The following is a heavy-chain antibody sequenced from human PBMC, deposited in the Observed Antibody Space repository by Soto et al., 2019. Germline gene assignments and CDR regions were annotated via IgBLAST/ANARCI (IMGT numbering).Heavy chain of an antibody. J-gene: IGHJ4*02. V-gene: IGHV4-4*02. Sequence: QLQLQESGPGLVKPSGTLSLTCTVSNGSMTSSLWWSWVRQSPGNGLEWIGEVHQSGYTSYNPSLKSRLTISQDRSRNQFSLRMTSVTAAATAVYYCARNRYGGYDFDSWGQGTLVTVSS. D-gene: IGHD5-12*01. CDR1: NGSMTSSLW. CDR3: ARNRYGGYDFDS. CDR2: VHQSGYT.